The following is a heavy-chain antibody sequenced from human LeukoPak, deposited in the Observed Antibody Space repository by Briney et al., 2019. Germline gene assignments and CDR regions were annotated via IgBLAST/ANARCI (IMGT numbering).Heavy chain of an antibody. D-gene: IGHD5-18*01. CDR2: VSGSGGDT. Sequence: PGGSLRLSCAASGFTFSTYAMHWVRQAPGKGLEWVSAVSGSGGDTYYADSVTGRFTISRDNSKNTLYVLLNSPRAEDTAVYYCATTLNTGFFQSWGRGTLVTVSS. CDR3: ATTLNTGFFQS. V-gene: IGHV3-23*01. J-gene: IGHJ5*02. CDR1: GFTFSTYA.